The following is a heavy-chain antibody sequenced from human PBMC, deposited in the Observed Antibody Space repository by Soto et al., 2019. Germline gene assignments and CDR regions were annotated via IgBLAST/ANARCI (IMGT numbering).Heavy chain of an antibody. CDR2: ISYDGSNK. CDR1: GFTFSSYG. V-gene: IGHV3-30*18. Sequence: GGSLRLSCAASGFTFSSYGMHWVRQAPGKGLEWVAVISYDGSNKYYADSVKGRFTISRDNSKNTLYLQMNSLRAEDTAVYYCAKGSSLVGDYVLNWFDPWGQGTLVTVSS. D-gene: IGHD4-17*01. J-gene: IGHJ5*02. CDR3: AKGSSLVGDYVLNWFDP.